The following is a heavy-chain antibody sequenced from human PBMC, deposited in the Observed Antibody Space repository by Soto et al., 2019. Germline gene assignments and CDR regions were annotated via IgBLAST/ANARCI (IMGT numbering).Heavy chain of an antibody. Sequence: GSLRLSCAASGFTVSSNYMSWVRQAPGKGLEWVSVIYSGGSTYYADSVKGRFTISRDNSKNTLYLQMNSLRAEDTAVYYCARDFGGYCSSTSCYAFDIWGQGTMVTVSS. CDR3: ARDFGGYCSSTSCYAFDI. J-gene: IGHJ3*02. CDR1: GFTVSSNY. D-gene: IGHD2-2*01. CDR2: IYSGGST. V-gene: IGHV3-53*01.